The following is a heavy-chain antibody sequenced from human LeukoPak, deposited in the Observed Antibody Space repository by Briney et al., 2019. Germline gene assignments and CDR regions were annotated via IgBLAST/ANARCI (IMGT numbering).Heavy chain of an antibody. CDR2: ISGSGGST. D-gene: IGHD2-15*01. V-gene: IGHV3-23*01. J-gene: IGHJ4*02. CDR3: AKGDIVVVVAASLFDY. CDR1: GFTFRTYA. Sequence: GGSLRLSCAASGFTFRTYAMSWVRQAPGKGLEWVSGISGSGGSTYYADSVKGRFTISRDNSKNTLYLQMNSLRAEDTAVYYCAKGDIVVVVAASLFDYWGQGTLVTVSS.